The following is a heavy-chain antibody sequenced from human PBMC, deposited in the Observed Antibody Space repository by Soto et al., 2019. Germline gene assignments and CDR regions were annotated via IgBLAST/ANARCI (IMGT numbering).Heavy chain of an antibody. Sequence: PGGSLRLSCAASGFTFNIYGMHWVRQAPDKGLEWVVLISYDGSNQYYADSVKGRFTISGDNSKNTLFLQMNSLRADDTAVYYCAKDQASGQGSFDSWGQGTLVTVSS. CDR3: AKDQASGQGSFDS. V-gene: IGHV3-30*18. CDR1: GFTFNIYG. J-gene: IGHJ4*02. CDR2: ISYDGSNQ.